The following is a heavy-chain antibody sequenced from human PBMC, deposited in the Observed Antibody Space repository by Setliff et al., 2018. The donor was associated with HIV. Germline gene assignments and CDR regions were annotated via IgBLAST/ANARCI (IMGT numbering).Heavy chain of an antibody. CDR2: ISSSSSTI. D-gene: IGHD6-6*01. J-gene: IGHJ4*02. Sequence: LRLSCAASGFTFSSYSMNWVRQAPGKGLEWVSYISSSSSTIYYADSVKGRFTISRDNAKNSLYLQMNSLRAEDTAVYYCARGARLYYFDYWGQGTLVTVSS. CDR3: ARGARLYYFDY. V-gene: IGHV3-48*01. CDR1: GFTFSSYS.